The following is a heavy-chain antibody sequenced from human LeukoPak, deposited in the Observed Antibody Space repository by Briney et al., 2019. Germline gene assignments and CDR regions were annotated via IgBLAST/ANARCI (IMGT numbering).Heavy chain of an antibody. V-gene: IGHV3-7*01. J-gene: IGHJ4*02. Sequence: PGGSLRLSCAASGFTFSSYWMSWVRQAPGKGLEWVANIKQDGSEIYYVDSVKGRFTISRDNAKNSLYLQMNSLRADDTAVYYCARDKIVGPTTLDHWGQGTLVTVSS. D-gene: IGHD1-26*01. CDR3: ARDKIVGPTTLDH. CDR2: IKQDGSEI. CDR1: GFTFSSYW.